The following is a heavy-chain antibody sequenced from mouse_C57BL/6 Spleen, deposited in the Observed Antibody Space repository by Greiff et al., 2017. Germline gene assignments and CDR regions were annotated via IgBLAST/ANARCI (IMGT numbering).Heavy chain of an antibody. D-gene: IGHD2-1*01. CDR1: GFTIKNTY. Sequence: EVQLQQSVAELVRPGASVKLSCTASGFTIKNTYMHWVKQRPEQGLEWIGRIGPANGNTKYAPKFQGKATITADTASNTAYLQRVNLTSEDTAIYYGARGDGNYGNYAMDYWGQGTSVTVSS. CDR3: ARGDGNYGNYAMDY. CDR2: IGPANGNT. J-gene: IGHJ4*01. V-gene: IGHV14-3*01.